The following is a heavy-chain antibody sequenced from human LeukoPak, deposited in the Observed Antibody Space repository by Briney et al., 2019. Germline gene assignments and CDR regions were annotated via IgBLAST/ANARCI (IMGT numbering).Heavy chain of an antibody. CDR2: ISAYNGNT. J-gene: IGHJ4*02. V-gene: IGHV1-18*01. D-gene: IGHD3-22*01. CDR3: ATDYYYDSSGSYYTVDY. CDR1: GYTFTSYG. Sequence: ASVKVSCKASGYTFTSYGISWVRQAPGQGLEWMGWISAYNGNTNYAQKLQGRVTMTTDTSTSTAYMELSSLRSEDTAVYYCATDYYYDSSGSYYTVDYWGQGTLVTVSS.